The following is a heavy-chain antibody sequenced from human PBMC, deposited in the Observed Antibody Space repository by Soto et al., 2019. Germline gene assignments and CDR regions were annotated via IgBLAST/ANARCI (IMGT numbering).Heavy chain of an antibody. V-gene: IGHV4-59*13. Sequence: PSETLSLTCTVSGGSINNDYWSWIRQRPGKGREWFGYSYYTGSSNYNPSLESRVTLSVATSKPRVSLTLTSLTAADTAIYYCAGGGSIVVATPRHMDVWGKGTTLTVSS. CDR1: GGSINNDY. D-gene: IGHD3-22*01. CDR3: AGGGSIVVATPRHMDV. CDR2: SYYTGSS. J-gene: IGHJ6*03.